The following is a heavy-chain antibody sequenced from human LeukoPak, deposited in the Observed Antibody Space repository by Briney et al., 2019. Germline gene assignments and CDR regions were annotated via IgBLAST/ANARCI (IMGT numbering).Heavy chain of an antibody. CDR3: ARDESGDNDAFDI. CDR2: IKKDGSDK. CDR1: GFTFSDYW. V-gene: IGHV3-7*01. J-gene: IGHJ3*02. Sequence: GGSLRLSCAASGFTFSDYWMSWVRQAPGKGLEWVANIKKDGSDKYYVDSVKGRFTVSRDNAKNSLYLQMNSLRVEDTAVYYCARDESGDNDAFDIWGQGTMVTVSS. D-gene: IGHD2-21*01.